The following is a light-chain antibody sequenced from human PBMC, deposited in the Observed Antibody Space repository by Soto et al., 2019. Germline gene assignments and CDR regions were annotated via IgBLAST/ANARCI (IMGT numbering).Light chain of an antibody. J-gene: IGKJ2*01. V-gene: IGKV3-15*01. CDR1: QSVSSN. Sequence: EIVMTQSPATLSVSPGERATLFCRASQSVSSNLAWYQQKPGQAPRLLIYGASTRATGIPARFSGSGSGTEFTLTISSRQSEDFAVYYCQRYNNWPPYTFGQGTKLEIK. CDR3: QRYNNWPPYT. CDR2: GAS.